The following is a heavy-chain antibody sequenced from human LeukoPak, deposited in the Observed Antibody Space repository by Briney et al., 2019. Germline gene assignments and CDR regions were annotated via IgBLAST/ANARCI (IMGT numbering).Heavy chain of an antibody. CDR3: ARVLRGYCSSTSCCYFDY. CDR1: GYSISSGYY. D-gene: IGHD2-2*01. J-gene: IGHJ4*02. Sequence: SETLSLTCTVSGYSISSGYYWGWIRQPPGKGLEWIGSIYHSGSTYYNPSLKSRVTISVDTSKNQFSLKLSSVTAADTAVCYCARVLRGYCSSTSCCYFDYWGQGTLVTVSS. CDR2: IYHSGST. V-gene: IGHV4-38-2*02.